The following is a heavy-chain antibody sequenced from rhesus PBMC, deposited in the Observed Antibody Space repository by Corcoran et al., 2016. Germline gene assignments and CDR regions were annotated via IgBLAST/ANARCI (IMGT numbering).Heavy chain of an antibody. CDR1: GGSISGYYY. D-gene: IGHD6-13*01. CDR2: IYGNSAST. V-gene: IGHV4-73*01. J-gene: IGHJ1*01. Sequence: QVQLQQWGEGLVKPSETLSLTCAVYGGSISGYYYWSWIRQPPGKGLEWIGYIYGNSASTNYTPPPKNRVPIPKDTSRTRSSLKLGSGPAPAPAGYSWRGSGRNSSWSTRLASWGQGALFPV. CDR3: RGSGRNSSWSTRLAS.